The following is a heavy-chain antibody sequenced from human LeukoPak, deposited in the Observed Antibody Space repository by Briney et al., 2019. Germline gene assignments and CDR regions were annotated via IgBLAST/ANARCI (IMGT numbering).Heavy chain of an antibody. Sequence: ASVKVSCKASGYTFTSYDINWVRQATGQGLEWMGWMNPNSGNTGYAQKFQGRVTMTRNTSISTAYMELSSLRSEDTAVYYCAREYVPWAYYYGMDVWGQGTTVTVSS. CDR3: AREYVPWAYYYGMDV. CDR1: GYTFTSYD. D-gene: IGHD1-26*01. CDR2: MNPNSGNT. V-gene: IGHV1-8*01. J-gene: IGHJ6*02.